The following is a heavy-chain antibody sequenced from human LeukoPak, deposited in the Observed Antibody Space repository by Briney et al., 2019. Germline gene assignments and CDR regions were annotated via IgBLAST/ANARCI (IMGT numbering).Heavy chain of an antibody. Sequence: GGSLRLSCAASGFTFSSYSMNWVRQAPGKGLEWVSSISSSSSYIYYADSVKGRFTISRDNAKNSLYLQMNSLRAEDTAVYYCAGFPTYYDFWSGYPTYYYGMDVWGQGTTVTVSS. CDR1: GFTFSSYS. D-gene: IGHD3-3*01. CDR3: AGFPTYYDFWSGYPTYYYGMDV. V-gene: IGHV3-21*01. CDR2: ISSSSSYI. J-gene: IGHJ6*02.